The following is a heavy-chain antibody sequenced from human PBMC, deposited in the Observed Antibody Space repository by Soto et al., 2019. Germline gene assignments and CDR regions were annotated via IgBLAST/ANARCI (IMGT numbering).Heavy chain of an antibody. J-gene: IGHJ5*02. D-gene: IGHD6-13*01. Sequence: SVKVSCKASGGTFSSYAISWVRQAPGQGLEWMGGITPIFGTANYAQKFQGRVTITADKSTSTAYMELSSLRSEDTAVYYCARDLVEQQLVRLGWFDPWGQGTLVTVSS. CDR2: ITPIFGTA. CDR3: ARDLVEQQLVRLGWFDP. CDR1: GGTFSSYA. V-gene: IGHV1-69*06.